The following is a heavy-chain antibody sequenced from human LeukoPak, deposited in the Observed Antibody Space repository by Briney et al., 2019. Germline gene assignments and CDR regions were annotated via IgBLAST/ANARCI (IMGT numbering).Heavy chain of an antibody. Sequence: GGSLRLSCATSGFAFTTSALTWVRQAPGKGLNWVSSISGTGSSTYYADSVKGRFTVSRDKSKNALYLQLNGVRAEDTAVYFCARAQGSSSWPYSFDFWGQGTLVTVSS. D-gene: IGHD6-13*01. J-gene: IGHJ4*02. V-gene: IGHV3-23*01. CDR1: GFAFTTSA. CDR2: ISGTGSST. CDR3: ARAQGSSSWPYSFDF.